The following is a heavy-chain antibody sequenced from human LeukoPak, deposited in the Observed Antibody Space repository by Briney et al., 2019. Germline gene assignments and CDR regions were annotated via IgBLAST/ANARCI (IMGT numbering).Heavy chain of an antibody. CDR1: GFTFSSYS. CDR2: VSSSSSTI. Sequence: GGSLRLSCAASGFTFSSYSMNWVRQAPGKGLEWVSYVSSSSSTIYYADSVKGRFTISRDNAKNSLYLQMNSLRDEDTAVYYCARSNWNYLPEADYWGQGTLVTVSS. D-gene: IGHD1-7*01. CDR3: ARSNWNYLPEADY. J-gene: IGHJ4*02. V-gene: IGHV3-48*02.